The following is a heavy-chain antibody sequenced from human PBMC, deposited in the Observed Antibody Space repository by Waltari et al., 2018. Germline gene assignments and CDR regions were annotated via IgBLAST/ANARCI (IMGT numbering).Heavy chain of an antibody. CDR3: ARLIAARPAAFDI. Sequence: QLQLQESGPGLVKPSETLSLTCTVSGGSISSSRYYWGWIRQPPGKGLEWIGSIYYSGSTYYNPSLKSRVTISVDTSKNQFSLKLSSVTAADTAVYYCARLIAARPAAFDIWGQGTMVTVSS. CDR1: GGSISSSRYY. CDR2: IYYSGST. J-gene: IGHJ3*02. V-gene: IGHV4-39*01. D-gene: IGHD6-6*01.